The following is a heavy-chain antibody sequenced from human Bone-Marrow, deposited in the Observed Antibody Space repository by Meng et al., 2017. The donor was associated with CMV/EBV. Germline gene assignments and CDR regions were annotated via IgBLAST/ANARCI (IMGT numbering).Heavy chain of an antibody. V-gene: IGHV3-7*01. CDR1: GFTFSSYW. CDR2: IKQDGSEK. CDR3: ARENWNYGADAFDI. Sequence: GESLKIACAASGFTFSSYWMSWVRQAPGKGLEWVANIKQDGSEKYYVDSVKGRFTISRDNAKNSLYLQTNSLRAEDTAVYYCARENWNYGADAFDIWGQGTMVTVSS. D-gene: IGHD1-7*01. J-gene: IGHJ3*02.